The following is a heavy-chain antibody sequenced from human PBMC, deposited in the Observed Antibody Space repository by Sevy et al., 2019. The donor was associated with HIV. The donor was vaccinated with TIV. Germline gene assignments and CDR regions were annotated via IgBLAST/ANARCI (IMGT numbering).Heavy chain of an antibody. V-gene: IGHV3-30*18. CDR1: GFTFGTYD. CDR2: ISSDGSYR. CDR3: AKNGPPGGSLFSRHGMDV. Sequence: GGSLRLSCAASGFTFGTYDMHWVRQAPGKGLEWVAIISSDGSYRYYADSVRGRFSMSRDNSKNTMYLQISGLLIEDTAVYYCAKNGPPGGSLFSRHGMDVWGRGTTVTVSS. J-gene: IGHJ6*02. D-gene: IGHD3-16*01.